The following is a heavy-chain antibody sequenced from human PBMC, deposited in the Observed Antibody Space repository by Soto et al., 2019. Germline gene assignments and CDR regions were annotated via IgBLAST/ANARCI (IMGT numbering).Heavy chain of an antibody. CDR2: IYYSGST. D-gene: IGHD2-8*01. V-gene: IGHV4-59*01. Sequence: SETLSLTCTVSGGSISSYYWSWIRQPPGKGLEWIGYIYYSGSTNYNPSLKSRVTISVDTSKNQFSLKLSSVTAADTAVYYCARVEGMVYATPFDYWGQGTLVTVSS. CDR3: ARVEGMVYATPFDY. CDR1: GGSISSYY. J-gene: IGHJ4*02.